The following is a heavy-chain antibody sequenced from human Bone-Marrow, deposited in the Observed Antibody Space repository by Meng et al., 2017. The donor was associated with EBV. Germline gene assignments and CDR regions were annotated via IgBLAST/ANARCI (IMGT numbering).Heavy chain of an antibody. D-gene: IGHD5-18*01. CDR1: GESITTYTSY. V-gene: IGHV4-39*01. CDR3: ARRAASWFDP. Sequence: QLQRQESDPGLVKPSETLSPTCTVSGESITTYTSYWGWIRQPPGKGLEWIGTIYHSGTTYYNPSLQSRVTISVDTSKNQFSLKMNSVTAADTAVYYCARRAASWFDPWGQGALVTVSS. CDR2: IYHSGTT. J-gene: IGHJ5*02.